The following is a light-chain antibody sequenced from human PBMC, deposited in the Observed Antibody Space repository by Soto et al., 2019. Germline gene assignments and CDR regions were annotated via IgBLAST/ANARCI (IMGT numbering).Light chain of an antibody. CDR1: QSVLYSSNNKNY. Sequence: DIVMTQSPDSLAVSLGERATINCKSSQSVLYSSNNKNYLAWYQQKPGQPPQLLIYWASTRESGVPDRFSGTGSGTDFTLTISSVQAEDVAVYYCQQYYSTPPTFGGGTKVEIK. CDR2: WAS. J-gene: IGKJ4*01. V-gene: IGKV4-1*01. CDR3: QQYYSTPPT.